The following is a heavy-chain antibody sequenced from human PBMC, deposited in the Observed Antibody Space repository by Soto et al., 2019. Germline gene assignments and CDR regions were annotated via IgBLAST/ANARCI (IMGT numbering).Heavy chain of an antibody. D-gene: IGHD2-2*01. CDR3: ERGGGSTKVDY. V-gene: IGHV4-31*03. CDR1: GGSITSSGYY. Sequence: QVQLQESGPGLVKPSQTLSLTCTVSGGSITSSGYYWSRIRQHPGEGLEWIGFTSNSGRTSYNPSLKSRVTISVDTYSNQCSLNLKSVTAADTAVYYCERGGGSTKVDYWGQGTLVTVSP. J-gene: IGHJ4*02. CDR2: TSNSGRT.